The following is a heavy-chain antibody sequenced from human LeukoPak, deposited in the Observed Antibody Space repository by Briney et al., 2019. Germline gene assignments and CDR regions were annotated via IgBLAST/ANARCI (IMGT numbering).Heavy chain of an antibody. CDR1: GFTFSSYW. Sequence: GGSLRLSCAASGFTFSSYWMHWVRQAPGKGLLWVSRINSDGTTTYYADSVKGRFTISRDNAKNTLYMQVNSLRAEDTAVYYCARGNYYGMDVWGQGTTVTVSS. CDR3: ARGNYYGMDV. V-gene: IGHV3-74*01. CDR2: INSDGTTT. J-gene: IGHJ6*02.